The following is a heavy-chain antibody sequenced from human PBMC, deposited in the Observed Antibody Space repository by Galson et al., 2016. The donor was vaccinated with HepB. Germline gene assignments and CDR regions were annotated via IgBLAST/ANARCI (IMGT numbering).Heavy chain of an antibody. CDR3: AHTTVNKSFDY. CDR2: LYWDDDK. D-gene: IGHD4-17*01. J-gene: IGHJ4*02. Sequence: PALVKPTQTLTLTCTFSGFSLSTAGVAVGWIRQPPGKALEWLALLYWDDDKRYSPSLQTRLTLTKDTSKNQVVLTMTNMDPVDAATYSWAHTTVNKSFDYWGQGTLVTVSS. V-gene: IGHV2-5*02. CDR1: GFSLSTAGVA.